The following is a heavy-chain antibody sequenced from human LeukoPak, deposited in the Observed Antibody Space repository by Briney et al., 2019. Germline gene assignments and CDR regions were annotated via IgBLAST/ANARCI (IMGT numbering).Heavy chain of an antibody. Sequence: SETLSLTCAVSGGSTSSYYWSWIRQPPGRGLEWIGCLYHSGKTIYNPSLKSRVTISVDTSKNQLSLMLNSVTAADTAVYYCARGRGSGSYYNGPRYDYWGQGTLVTVSS. CDR2: LYHSGKT. J-gene: IGHJ4*02. CDR3: ARGRGSGSYYNGPRYDY. CDR1: GGSTSSYY. V-gene: IGHV4-59*12. D-gene: IGHD3-10*01.